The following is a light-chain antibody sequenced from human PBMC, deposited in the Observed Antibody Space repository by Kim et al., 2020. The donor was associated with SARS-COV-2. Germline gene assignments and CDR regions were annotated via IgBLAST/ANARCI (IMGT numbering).Light chain of an antibody. CDR3: QQSYSTPLT. V-gene: IGKV1-39*01. CDR1: QTISTY. CDR2: AAS. Sequence: DIQMTQSPSSLSASVGDRVTITCRASQTISTYLNWYQQKPGKAPKLLIYAASSLQSEVPSRFSDSGSGTDFTLTISSLQPEDFATYYCQQSYSTPLTFGGGTKVDIK. J-gene: IGKJ4*01.